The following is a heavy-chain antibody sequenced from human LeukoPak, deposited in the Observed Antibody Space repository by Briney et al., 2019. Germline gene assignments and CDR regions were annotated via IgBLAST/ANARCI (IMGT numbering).Heavy chain of an antibody. CDR2: IEQEGSER. J-gene: IGHJ6*02. D-gene: IGHD2-2*02. V-gene: IGHV3-7*01. CDR3: ARDPLYCGSSTCYNSYYAVDV. Sequence: GGSLRLSCAASGFTFSSYWMSWVRQAPGKGLEWVANIEQEGSERNYVDSVKGRFTISRDNAKNSLYLQMNSLRDEDTAVYYCARDPLYCGSSTCYNSYYAVDVWGQGTTVTVSS. CDR1: GFTFSSYW.